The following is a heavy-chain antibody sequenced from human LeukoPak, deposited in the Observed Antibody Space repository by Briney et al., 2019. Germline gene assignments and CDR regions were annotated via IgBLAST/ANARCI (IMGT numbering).Heavy chain of an antibody. D-gene: IGHD3-10*01. CDR1: GNTFNSYD. CDR2: MNTNSGKT. J-gene: IGHJ6*02. CDR3: ARGGSLVQGVTVLYGMDV. V-gene: IGHV1-8*01. Sequence: ASVKVSCKTSGNTFNSYDIKWVRQATGQGLGWMGSMNTNSGKTAYAKQFQGTVTITRATSISTAYMELSSLRSEDTAVYYCARGGSLVQGVTVLYGMDVWGQGTTVTVSS.